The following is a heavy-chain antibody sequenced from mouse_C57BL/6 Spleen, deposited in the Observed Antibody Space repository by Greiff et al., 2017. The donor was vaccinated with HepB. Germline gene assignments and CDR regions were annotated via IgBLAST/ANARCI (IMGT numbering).Heavy chain of an antibody. CDR2: SRNKANDDTT. V-gene: IGHV7-1*01. J-gene: IGHJ3*01. D-gene: IGHD1-1*01. CDR3: ARDEPYGRWFAY. Sequence: EVLLVESGGGLVQSGRSLKLSCATSGFTFSDFYMEWVRQAPGKGLEWIAASRNKANDDTTEYNATVKGRFIVSRDTSQSILYLQMSALRAEDTAIYYCARDEPYGRWFAYWGQGTLVTVSA. CDR1: GFTFSDFY.